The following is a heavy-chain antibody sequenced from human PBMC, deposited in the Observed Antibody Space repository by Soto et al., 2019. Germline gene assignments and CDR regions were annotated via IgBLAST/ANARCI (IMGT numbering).Heavy chain of an antibody. D-gene: IGHD3-16*01. CDR2: ISYDGSNK. J-gene: IGHJ2*01. CDR3: AISIRPPDWFFDL. V-gene: IGHV3-30-3*01. Sequence: QVQLVESGGGVVQAGRSLRLSWAASGFTFSSYAMHWVRQAPGKWLEGVAVISYDGSNKYYADSVKGRFTISRDNSKNTLYLQMNSLRAEDTAVYYFAISIRPPDWFFDLWGRGTLVTVSS. CDR1: GFTFSSYA.